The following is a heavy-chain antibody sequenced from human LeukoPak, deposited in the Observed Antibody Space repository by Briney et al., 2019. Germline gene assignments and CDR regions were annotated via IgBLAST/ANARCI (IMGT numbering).Heavy chain of an antibody. D-gene: IGHD3-10*01. J-gene: IGHJ5*02. CDR1: GFTVSSNY. CDR2: LYSGGST. CDR3: ARARSGSHYSGFDP. V-gene: IGHV3-66*01. Sequence: GGSLRLSCAASGFTVSSNYMSWVRQAPGKGLEWVSILYSGGSTYYVDSVKGRFIISRDNSKNTLYLQMNSLRAEDTAVYYCARARSGSHYSGFDPWGQGTLVTVSS.